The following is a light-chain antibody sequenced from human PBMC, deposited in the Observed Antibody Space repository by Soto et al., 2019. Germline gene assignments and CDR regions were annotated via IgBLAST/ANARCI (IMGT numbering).Light chain of an antibody. J-gene: IGLJ3*02. V-gene: IGLV2-14*01. Sequence: QSALTQPASVSGSPGQSITISCTGTGSDVGGYNYVSWYQQHPGKAPKLMIYEVSNRPSGVSNRFSGSKSGNTASLTISGLQAEDEADYYCSSYTSSSLRVFGGGTKLTVL. CDR2: EVS. CDR3: SSYTSSSLRV. CDR1: GSDVGGYNY.